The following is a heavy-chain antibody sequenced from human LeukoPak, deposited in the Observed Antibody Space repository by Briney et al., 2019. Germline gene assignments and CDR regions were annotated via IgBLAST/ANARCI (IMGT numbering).Heavy chain of an antibody. Sequence: SETLSLTCAVYGGSFSGYYWSWIRQPPGKGLEWIGTVYYSGTTYYNPSLESRLTMSVDTSKNQFFLKFNYVTAADTALYYCAKSRSGYHRVDGFDIWGQGTMVTVSS. CDR3: AKSRSGYHRVDGFDI. CDR2: VYYSGTT. J-gene: IGHJ3*02. CDR1: GGSFSGYY. V-gene: IGHV4-34*10. D-gene: IGHD3-3*01.